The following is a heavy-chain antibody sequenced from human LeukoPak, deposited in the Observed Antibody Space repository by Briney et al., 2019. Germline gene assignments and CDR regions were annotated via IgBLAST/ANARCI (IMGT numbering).Heavy chain of an antibody. Sequence: SETLSLTCTVSGGSISSSSYYWGWIRQPPGKGLEWIGSIYYSGSTYYNPSLKSRVTISVDTSKNQFSLKLSSVTAADTAVYYCARLNPEQDFDYWGQGTLVTVSS. CDR1: GGSISSSSYY. D-gene: IGHD6-13*01. V-gene: IGHV4-39*01. CDR3: ARLNPEQDFDY. CDR2: IYYSGST. J-gene: IGHJ4*02.